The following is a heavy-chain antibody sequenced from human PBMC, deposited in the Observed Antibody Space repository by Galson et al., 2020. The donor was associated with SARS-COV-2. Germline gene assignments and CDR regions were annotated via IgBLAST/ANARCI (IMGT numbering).Heavy chain of an antibody. D-gene: IGHD1-26*01. Sequence: QAGGSLRLSCVVSGFSFTEFGMHWVRQAPGKGLEWVAVMSYDGNIKYYGDSVKGRFTISRDNSKNTLYLQMTSLRPEDTAVYYCAKDARRVAGATNVYYFYYGMDVWGQGTTVTVSS. CDR2: MSYDGNIK. CDR3: AKDARRVAGATNVYYFYYGMDV. V-gene: IGHV3-30*18. J-gene: IGHJ6*02. CDR1: GFSFTEFG.